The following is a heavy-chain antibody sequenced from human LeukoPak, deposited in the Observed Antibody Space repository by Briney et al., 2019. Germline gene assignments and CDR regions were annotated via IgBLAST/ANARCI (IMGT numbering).Heavy chain of an antibody. CDR2: IDPSDSCA. CDR3: ARGGIVATIGSDY. Sequence: GESLKISCKGSGYRFTSYWINWVPQMPGKGWEWMGRIDPSDSCANHSPSFQGHVTISADKSISTAYLQWSSLKASDTAIYYCARGGIVATIGSDYWGQGTLVTVSS. CDR1: GYRFTSYW. V-gene: IGHV5-10-1*01. D-gene: IGHD5-12*01. J-gene: IGHJ4*02.